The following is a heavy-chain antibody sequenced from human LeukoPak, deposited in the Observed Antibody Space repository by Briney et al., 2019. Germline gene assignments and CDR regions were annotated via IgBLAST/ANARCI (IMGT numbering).Heavy chain of an antibody. D-gene: IGHD1-14*01. Sequence: GASVKVSCKASGYTFTGSYMHWVRQAPEQGLEWMGWINPNSGDTHYAQKFQGRVTMTRDTSISTAYMEMARLRSDDTAVYYCSRDTTPLDYWGQGTLVTVSS. V-gene: IGHV1-2*02. J-gene: IGHJ4*02. CDR3: SRDTTPLDY. CDR2: INPNSGDT. CDR1: GYTFTGSY.